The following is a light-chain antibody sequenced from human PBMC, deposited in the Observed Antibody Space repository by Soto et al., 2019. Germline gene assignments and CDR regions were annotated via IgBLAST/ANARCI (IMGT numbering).Light chain of an antibody. J-gene: IGKJ4*01. CDR2: DES. Sequence: EIVLPQSPATLSLSPGERATLSCRASQSVSSFFVWYQQKRGQAPRLLISDESKRATGIPARFSGSGSGTDFTLTISSPEPEDFSVYYCPKRLNWPLTFGGGTTVEIK. CDR3: PKRLNWPLT. CDR1: QSVSSF. V-gene: IGKV3-11*01.